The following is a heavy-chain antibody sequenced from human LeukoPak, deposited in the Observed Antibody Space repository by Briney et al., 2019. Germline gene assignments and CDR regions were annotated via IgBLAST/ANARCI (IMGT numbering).Heavy chain of an antibody. D-gene: IGHD1-14*01. CDR3: ARYRNEALFAFDI. V-gene: IGHV4-59*01. J-gene: IGHJ3*02. Sequence: SETLSLTCTVSGDSISNYYWSWIRQPPGKGLEWIGYIYYSGNTDYNPSLKSRVTISIDTSKNQFSLRLNSVTAADTAVYYCARYRNEALFAFDIWGQGTMFTVSS. CDR1: GDSISNYY. CDR2: IYYSGNT.